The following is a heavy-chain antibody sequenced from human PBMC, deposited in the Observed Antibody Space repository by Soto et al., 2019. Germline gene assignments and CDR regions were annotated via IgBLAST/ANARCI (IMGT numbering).Heavy chain of an antibody. Sequence: QVQLVQSGAEFKKPGSSVKLSCRASGGTFSSYTLNWVRQAPGQGLQWMGKIVPLVDIANYEQKLQGRVTITADKSTNTVSMELNTLISEDTAVYYCARSRGVATRFASLDLWGPGTRVTVSS. CDR1: GGTFSSYT. J-gene: IGHJ4*02. V-gene: IGHV1-69*02. CDR2: IVPLVDIA. D-gene: IGHD3-16*02. CDR3: ARSRGVATRFASLDL.